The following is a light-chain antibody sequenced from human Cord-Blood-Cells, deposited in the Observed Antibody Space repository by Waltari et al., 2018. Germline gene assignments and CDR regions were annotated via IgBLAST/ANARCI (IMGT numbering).Light chain of an antibody. CDR1: QGISSY. CDR3: QQYYSYPWT. V-gene: IGKV1-8*01. Sequence: AIRMTQSPSSLYASTGDRVPITCRSSQGISSYLAWYQQKPGNAPKLLIDAASTVQSGVPSRFSGSGSGTDFTLTISCLQSEDFATYYCQQYYSYPWTFGQGTKVEIK. J-gene: IGKJ1*01. CDR2: AAS.